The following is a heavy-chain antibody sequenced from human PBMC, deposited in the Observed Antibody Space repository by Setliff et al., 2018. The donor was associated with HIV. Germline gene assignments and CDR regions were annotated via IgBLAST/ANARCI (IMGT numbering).Heavy chain of an antibody. CDR2: VYHSGST. V-gene: IGHV4-59*12. CDR3: ARGRAYSSGWGLLRNYYMDV. D-gene: IGHD6-19*01. Sequence: SETLSLTCTVSGGSISSDYWSWIRQPPGKGLEWIGYVYHSGSTNYNPPLKSRVTISVDTSKNQFSLKLHSMTAADTAVYFCARGRAYSSGWGLLRNYYMDVWGKGTTVTVSS. J-gene: IGHJ6*03. CDR1: GGSISSDY.